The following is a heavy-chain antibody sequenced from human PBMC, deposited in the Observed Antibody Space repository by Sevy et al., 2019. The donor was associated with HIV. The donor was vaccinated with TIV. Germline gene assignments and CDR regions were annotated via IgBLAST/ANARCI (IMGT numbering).Heavy chain of an antibody. CDR3: ARGSRGTFGS. J-gene: IGHJ4*02. CDR1: GFTFTSDS. Sequence: GGSLRLSCAASGFTFTSDSMHWVRQPPGKGLVWVSHINSDGESIRYADSVKGRFTTSRDNAKNTLYLQMNNLRAEDTAVYYCARGSRGTFGSWGQGTLITVSS. CDR2: INSDGESI. V-gene: IGHV3-74*01. D-gene: IGHD1-26*01.